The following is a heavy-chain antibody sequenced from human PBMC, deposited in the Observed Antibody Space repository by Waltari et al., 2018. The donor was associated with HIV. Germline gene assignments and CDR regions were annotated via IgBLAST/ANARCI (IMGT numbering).Heavy chain of an antibody. CDR1: GGSFSNYY. D-gene: IGHD5-12*01. CDR2: INHGGSA. Sequence: QVQLQQGGAGLLKSSVTLALTCTVYGGSFSNYYCGWIRQPPGKGLEWIGEINHGGSASYNPSLKSRVTISVDTSKYEFSLKMISLTAADTAVYYCARGGSIVATMNYWGQGTLVTVSS. J-gene: IGHJ4*02. V-gene: IGHV4-34*02. CDR3: ARGGSIVATMNY.